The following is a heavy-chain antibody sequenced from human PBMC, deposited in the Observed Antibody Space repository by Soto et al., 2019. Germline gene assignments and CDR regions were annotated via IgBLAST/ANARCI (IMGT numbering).Heavy chain of an antibody. V-gene: IGHV3-21*01. Sequence: EVQLVESGGGLVKPGGSLRLSCAASGFTFSSYSMNWVRQAPWKGLEWVSSISSSSSYIYYADSVKGRFTISRDNAKNSLYLQMNSLRAEDTAVYYCAREYDLWSGYYGYWGQGTLVTVSS. CDR2: ISSSSSYI. D-gene: IGHD3-3*01. CDR3: AREYDLWSGYYGY. CDR1: GFTFSSYS. J-gene: IGHJ4*02.